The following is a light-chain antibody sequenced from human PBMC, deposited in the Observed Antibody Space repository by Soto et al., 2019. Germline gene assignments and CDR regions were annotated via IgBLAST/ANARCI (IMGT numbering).Light chain of an antibody. CDR3: QQYNNWPT. CDR2: GAS. CDR1: QSVSSDS. Sequence: EIVLTQSPGTLSSSPGEGATLSCRASQSVSSDSVAWYQQKPGQAPRLLIFGASRRATDIPDRFSGGGSGTDFTLTISRLEPEDLAVYYCQQYNNWPTFGGGTKVDTK. J-gene: IGKJ4*01. V-gene: IGKV3-20*01.